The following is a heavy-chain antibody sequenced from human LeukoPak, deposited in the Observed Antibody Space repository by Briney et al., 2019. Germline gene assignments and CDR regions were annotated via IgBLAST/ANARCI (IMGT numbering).Heavy chain of an antibody. D-gene: IGHD3-22*01. CDR2: ARNKADRYTT. V-gene: IGHV3-72*01. J-gene: IGHJ4*02. Sequence: GGSLRLSCAASGFILSEHHMDWVRQTPGKGLEWVGRARNKADRYTTEYAASVKGRFSISRDDSKNSLYLQMNSLKTEDTAVYYCARALRSSSSDYFFHYWGQGTLVTVSS. CDR1: GFILSEHH. CDR3: ARALRSSSSDYFFHY.